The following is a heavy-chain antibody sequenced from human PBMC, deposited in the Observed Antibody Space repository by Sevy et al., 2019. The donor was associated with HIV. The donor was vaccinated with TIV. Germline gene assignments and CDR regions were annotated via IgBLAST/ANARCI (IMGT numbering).Heavy chain of an antibody. D-gene: IGHD6-13*01. V-gene: IGHV3-30-3*01. CDR1: GFAFSSHA. CDR2: ISYEGTET. J-gene: IGHJ4*01. CDR3: ARDGGHSIKWYPLY. Sequence: GGSLRLSCAASGFAFSSHAMHWVRQAPGKGLEWVAVISYEGTETFYAASVEGRFTISRDNSKNMLSLQINSLRPEDTAVYFCARDGGHSIKWYPLYWGHGTLVTVSS.